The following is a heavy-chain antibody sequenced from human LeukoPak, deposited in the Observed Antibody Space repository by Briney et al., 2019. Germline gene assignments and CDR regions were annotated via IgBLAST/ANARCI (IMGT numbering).Heavy chain of an antibody. CDR2: IYHTGST. V-gene: IGHV4-34*01. Sequence: SETLSLTCAVYGGSFSTYYWSWIRQPPGKGLEWIGDIYHTGSTTYSPSLKSRVTSSVDKSKNQFSLRLSSVTAADTAVYYCAGAYCGGDCYSGRTFDIWGQGTMVTVSS. CDR3: AGAYCGGDCYSGRTFDI. CDR1: GGSFSTYY. D-gene: IGHD2-21*02. J-gene: IGHJ3*02.